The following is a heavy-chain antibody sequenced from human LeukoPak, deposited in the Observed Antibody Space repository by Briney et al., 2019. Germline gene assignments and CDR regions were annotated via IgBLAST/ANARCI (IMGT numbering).Heavy chain of an antibody. Sequence: GGSLRLSCAASGFTFDDYGMSWVRQAPGKGLEWVSGINWSGYSTGYADSVKGRFTISRDNAKNSLYLQMNSLRAEDTALYYCARDFGLELPIYWGQGTLVTVSS. V-gene: IGHV3-20*04. CDR3: ARDFGLELPIY. J-gene: IGHJ4*02. CDR1: GFTFDDYG. D-gene: IGHD1-7*01. CDR2: INWSGYST.